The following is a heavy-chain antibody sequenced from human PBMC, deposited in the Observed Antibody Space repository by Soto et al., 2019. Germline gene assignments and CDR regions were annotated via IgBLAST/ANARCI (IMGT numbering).Heavy chain of an antibody. CDR1: GGSISSYY. Sequence: SETLSLTCTVSGGSISSYYWSWIRQPPGKGLGWIGYIYYSGSTNYNPSLKSRVTISVDTSKNQFSLKLSSVTAADTAVYYCARGAVAGDYYYYYGMDVWGQGTTVTVSS. V-gene: IGHV4-59*01. CDR3: ARGAVAGDYYYYYGMDV. CDR2: IYYSGST. J-gene: IGHJ6*02. D-gene: IGHD6-19*01.